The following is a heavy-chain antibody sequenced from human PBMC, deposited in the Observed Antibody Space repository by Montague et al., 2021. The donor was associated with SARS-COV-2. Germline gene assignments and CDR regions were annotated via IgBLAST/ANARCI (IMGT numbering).Heavy chain of an antibody. V-gene: IGHV4-39*07. CDR3: TREAFCGSDCTYFLDY. CDR1: GGSISSSSYY. CDR2: IYYSGTA. D-gene: IGHD2-21*02. J-gene: IGHJ4*02. Sequence: SETLSLTCAVSGGSISSSSYYWAWIRQPPGKGLEWIGAIYYSGTAYYKASLKGQLTISVDTSKNQFSLKLGSVTAADTAVYYCTREAFCGSDCTYFLDYWGQGTLVTVSS.